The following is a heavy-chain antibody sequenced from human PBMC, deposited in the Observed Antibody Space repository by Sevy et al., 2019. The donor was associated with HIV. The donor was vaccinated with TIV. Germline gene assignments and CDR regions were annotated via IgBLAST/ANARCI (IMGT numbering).Heavy chain of an antibody. J-gene: IGHJ5*02. CDR1: GFTFRSYE. CDR2: ISSSGSII. Sequence: GGSLRLSSEASGFTFRSYEMNWVRQAPGKGLEWVSYISSSGSIIYYADSVKGRFTISRDNAKNSLYMQMNSPRAEDTAVYYCARVDANYDKGFDPWGQRTLVTVSS. V-gene: IGHV3-48*03. D-gene: IGHD3-22*01. CDR3: ARVDANYDKGFDP.